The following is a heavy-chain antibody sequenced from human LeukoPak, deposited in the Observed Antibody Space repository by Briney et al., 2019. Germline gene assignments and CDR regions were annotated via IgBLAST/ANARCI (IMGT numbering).Heavy chain of an antibody. CDR3: ARVRYCSGGSCYSDLSSYGMDV. CDR1: GYTFTSYY. V-gene: IGHV1-69*04. CDR2: IIPILGIA. Sequence: GASVKVSCKASGYTFTSYYMHWVRQAPGQGLEWMGRIIPILGIANYAQKFQGRVTITADKSTSTAYMELSSLRSEDTAVYYCARVRYCSGGSCYSDLSSYGMDVWGQGTTVTVSS. D-gene: IGHD2-15*01. J-gene: IGHJ6*02.